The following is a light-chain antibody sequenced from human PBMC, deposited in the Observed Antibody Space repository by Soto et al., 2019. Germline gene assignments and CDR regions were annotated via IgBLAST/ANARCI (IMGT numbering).Light chain of an antibody. CDR3: SSYTSRSTYV. J-gene: IGLJ1*01. Sequence: QSGLAQPPSVSGSPGQSVTISCTGTSSDVGSYNRVSWYQQPPGTAPKLMIYEVSNRPSGVPDRFSGSKSGNTASLTISGLQAEDEADYYCSSYTSRSTYVFGPGTKVPVL. CDR2: EVS. V-gene: IGLV2-18*02. CDR1: SSDVGSYNR.